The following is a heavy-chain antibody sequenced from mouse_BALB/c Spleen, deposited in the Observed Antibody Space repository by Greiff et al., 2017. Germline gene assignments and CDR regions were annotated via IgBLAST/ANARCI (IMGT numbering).Heavy chain of an antibody. J-gene: IGHJ3*01. CDR1: GYTFTSYY. Sequence: VQLQQSGAELVKPGASVKLSCKASGYTFTSYYMYWVKQRPGQGLEWIGEINPSNGGTNFNEKFKSKATLTVDKSSSTAYMQLSSLTSEDSAVYDCKRSGKVRAWFAYWGQGTLVTVSA. V-gene: IGHV1S81*02. D-gene: IGHD3-1*01. CDR2: INPSNGGT. CDR3: KRSGKVRAWFAY.